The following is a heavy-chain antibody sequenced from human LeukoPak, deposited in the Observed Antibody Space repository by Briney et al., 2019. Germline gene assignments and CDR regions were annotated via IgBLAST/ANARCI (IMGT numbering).Heavy chain of an antibody. D-gene: IGHD2-15*01. CDR1: GFTFSHFW. Sequence: GGSLRLSCAGSGFTFSHFWMSWIRQAPGKGLEWVAYIKKTGIETYYLDSVKGRFTITRDNNRNSLFLQMYSLRAEDTAVYFCARENGYCSGSDCYSYFDSWGQGTLVTVSS. CDR2: IKKTGIET. CDR3: ARENGYCSGSDCYSYFDS. V-gene: IGHV3-7*01. J-gene: IGHJ4*02.